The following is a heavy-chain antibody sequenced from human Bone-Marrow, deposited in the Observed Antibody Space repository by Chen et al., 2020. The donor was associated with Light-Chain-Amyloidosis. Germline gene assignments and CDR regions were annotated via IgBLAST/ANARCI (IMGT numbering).Heavy chain of an antibody. CDR3: AKDPKQQLTSWFDP. CDR1: GFAFSIYA. D-gene: IGHD6-13*01. Sequence: EVQLLESGGGLVQPGGSLRLSCAASGFAFSIYAMSWVRQAPGKGLEWVSAISGSCGSTYYADSVKGRFTISRDNSKNTLYLQMNSLRAEDTAVYYCAKDPKQQLTSWFDPWGQGTLVTVSS. CDR2: ISGSCGST. V-gene: IGHV3-23*01. J-gene: IGHJ5*02.